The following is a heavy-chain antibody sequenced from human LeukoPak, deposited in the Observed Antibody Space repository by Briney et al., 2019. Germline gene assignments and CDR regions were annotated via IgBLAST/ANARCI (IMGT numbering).Heavy chain of an antibody. J-gene: IGHJ4*02. CDR1: GFIFEEST. D-gene: IGHD5-12*01. V-gene: IGHV3-43*01. CDR3: ATGDVDSPXNFYH. Sequence: PGGSLRLSCAASGFIFEESTIHWVRQAPGKGLEWVSLINWDGGTTRYADSVNGRFAISRDNGKNSLSLQMNSLRVEDTAFYYCATGDVDSPXNFYHWXQGALVTVSS. CDR2: INWDGGTT.